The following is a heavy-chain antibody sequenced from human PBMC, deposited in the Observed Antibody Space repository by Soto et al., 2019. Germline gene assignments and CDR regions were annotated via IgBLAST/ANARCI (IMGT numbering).Heavy chain of an antibody. D-gene: IGHD5-18*01. V-gene: IGHV3-15*01. CDR2: IKSKTDGGTT. CDR1: GFTFSNAW. J-gene: IGHJ3*02. Sequence: PGGSLRLSCAASGFTFSNAWMSWVRQAPGKGLEWVGLIKSKTDGGTTDYAAPVKGRFTISRDDSKNTLYLQMNSLKTEDTAVYYCTTDVDTAMVPDAFDIWGQGTMVTVSS. CDR3: TTDVDTAMVPDAFDI.